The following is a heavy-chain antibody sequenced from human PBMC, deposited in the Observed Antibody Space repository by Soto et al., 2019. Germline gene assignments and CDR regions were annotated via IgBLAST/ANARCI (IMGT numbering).Heavy chain of an antibody. Sequence: QVQLQESGPGLVKPSQTLSLTCTVSGGSISSGDYYWSWIRQPPGKGLEWIGYIYYSGSTYYNPSLKSRVTISVDTSKNQFSLKLSSVTAADTAVYYCARGQRRFLEWLGDWFDPWGQGTLVTVSS. J-gene: IGHJ5*02. V-gene: IGHV4-30-4*01. CDR1: GGSISSGDYY. D-gene: IGHD3-3*01. CDR2: IYYSGST. CDR3: ARGQRRFLEWLGDWFDP.